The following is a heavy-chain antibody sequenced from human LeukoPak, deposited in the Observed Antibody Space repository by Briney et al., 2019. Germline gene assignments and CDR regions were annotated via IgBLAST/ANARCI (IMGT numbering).Heavy chain of an antibody. V-gene: IGHV1-2*02. J-gene: IGHJ4*02. CDR1: GYTFTGYY. Sequence: ASVKVSCKASGYTFTGYYLHWVRQAPGQGLEWMGWINPNSGGTNYAQKFQGRVTMTRDTSISTAYMEVSRLRSDDTAVYYCARVGGPGYSSGWYGYWVQGTLVTVSS. CDR3: ARVGGPGYSSGWYGY. CDR2: INPNSGGT. D-gene: IGHD6-19*01.